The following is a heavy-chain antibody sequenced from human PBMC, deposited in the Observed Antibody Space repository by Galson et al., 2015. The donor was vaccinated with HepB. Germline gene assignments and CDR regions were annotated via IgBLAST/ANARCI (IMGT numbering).Heavy chain of an antibody. V-gene: IGHV1-18*04. J-gene: IGHJ1*01. D-gene: IGHD6-13*01. Sequence: SVKVSCKASGYTFTTYGITWVRQAPGQGLEWMGWTKTYNGKTNYEHKFQGRVTMTTETSTSTAYMELRSLRFDDTAVYYCARAGVAAPGTGFYWGQGTLVTVSS. CDR3: ARAGVAAPGTGFY. CDR1: GYTFTTYG. CDR2: TKTYNGKT.